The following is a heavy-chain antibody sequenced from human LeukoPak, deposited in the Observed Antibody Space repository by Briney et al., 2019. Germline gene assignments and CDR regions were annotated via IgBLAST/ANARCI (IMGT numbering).Heavy chain of an antibody. D-gene: IGHD6-6*01. J-gene: IGHJ4*02. V-gene: IGHV4-39*07. CDR2: MFYSGST. Sequence: SETLSLTCTVSGGSISSSSYHWGWIRQAPGTGLEWIANMFYSGSTNYNPSLKSRVTISVDTSKNQFSLKLTSVTAADTAVYYCARRMYGSSFDYWGQGTLVTVSS. CDR1: GGSISSSSYH. CDR3: ARRMYGSSFDY.